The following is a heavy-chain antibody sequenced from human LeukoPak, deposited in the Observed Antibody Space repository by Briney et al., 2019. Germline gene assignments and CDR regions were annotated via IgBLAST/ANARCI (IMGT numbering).Heavy chain of an antibody. J-gene: IGHJ4*02. V-gene: IGHV1-2*02. CDR1: GYTFTGYY. CDR3: ARDSVGTMTTVTTVDY. CDR2: INPNSGGT. D-gene: IGHD4-17*01. Sequence: ASVKVSCKASGYTFTGYYMHWVRQAPGQGLEWMGWINPNSGGTNYAQKFQGRVTMTRDTSISTAYIELSRLRSDDTAVYYCARDSVGTMTTVTTVDYWGQGTLVTVSS.